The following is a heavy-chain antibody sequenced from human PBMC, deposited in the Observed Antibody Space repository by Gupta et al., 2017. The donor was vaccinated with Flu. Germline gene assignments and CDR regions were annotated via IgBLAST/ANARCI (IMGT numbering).Heavy chain of an antibody. CDR1: GDTFSSYA. J-gene: IGHJ4*02. Sequence: QVQLVQSGAEVKTPGSSVKVSCKASGDTFSSYAIVWVRQAPGQGLEWMGGIIPLCGTANYTQKFQDRVTITADESTSTAYMELSSLRSEDTALYYCATDLRGGSFDYWGQGTRVTVSS. CDR3: ATDLRGGSFDY. V-gene: IGHV1-69*01. D-gene: IGHD3-10*01. CDR2: IIPLCGTA.